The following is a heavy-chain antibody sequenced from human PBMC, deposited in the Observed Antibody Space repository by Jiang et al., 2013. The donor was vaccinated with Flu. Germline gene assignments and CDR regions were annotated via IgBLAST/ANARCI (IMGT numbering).Heavy chain of an antibody. Sequence: QTLSLTCAISGDSVSNNRAAWNWIRLSPSRGLEWLGRTYYRSNWNSDSAESVRSRISVNPDTSKNQFSMNLNSVTPDDSAVYFCARAWGLYYSGFGHAFDVWARGQRSPSLQ. V-gene: IGHV6-1*01. J-gene: IGHJ3*01. CDR2: TYYRSNWNS. CDR1: GDSVSNNRAA. CDR3: ARAWGLYYSGFGHAFDV. D-gene: IGHD2-15*01.